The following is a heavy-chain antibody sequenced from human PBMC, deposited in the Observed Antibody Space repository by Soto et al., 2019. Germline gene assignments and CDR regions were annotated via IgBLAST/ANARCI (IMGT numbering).Heavy chain of an antibody. CDR3: ARSLGGSHTLPYYGMDV. V-gene: IGHV1-3*01. Sequence: ASVKVSCKASGYTFTSYAMHWVRQAPGQRLEWMGWINAGNGNTKYSQKFQGRVTITRDTSASTAYMELSSLRSEDTAVYYCARSLGGSHTLPYYGMDVWGQGPTVTVSS. CDR1: GYTFTSYA. J-gene: IGHJ6*01. D-gene: IGHD2-15*01. CDR2: INAGNGNT.